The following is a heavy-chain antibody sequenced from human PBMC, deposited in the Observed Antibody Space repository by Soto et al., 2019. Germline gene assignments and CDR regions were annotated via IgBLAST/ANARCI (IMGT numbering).Heavy chain of an antibody. J-gene: IGHJ4*02. CDR3: ARIPRDFCGGDCYAEN. CDR2: ISGSGGST. CDR1: GFPFSSYA. Sequence: GXSLSLSCAASGFPFSSYAMSWVRPAPGKGLGWVSAISGSGGSTYYPDSVKGRFTISRDNPKNTLYLQMNSLRAEDTAVYYWARIPRDFCGGDCYAENWGQGTLVTFSS. V-gene: IGHV3-23*01. D-gene: IGHD2-21*02.